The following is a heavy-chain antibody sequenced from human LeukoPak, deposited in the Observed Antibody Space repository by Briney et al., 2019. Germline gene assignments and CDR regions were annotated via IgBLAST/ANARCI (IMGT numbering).Heavy chain of an antibody. V-gene: IGHV4-34*01. CDR1: GGSFSGYY. CDR3: ARAQGYRIPLDY. D-gene: IGHD2-2*02. J-gene: IGHJ4*02. CDR2: INHSGST. Sequence: SETLSLTCAVHGGSFSGYYWSWIRQPPGKGLEWIGEINHSGSTNYNPSLKSRVTISVDTSKNQFSLKLSSVTAADTAVYYCARAQGYRIPLDYWGQGTLVTVSS.